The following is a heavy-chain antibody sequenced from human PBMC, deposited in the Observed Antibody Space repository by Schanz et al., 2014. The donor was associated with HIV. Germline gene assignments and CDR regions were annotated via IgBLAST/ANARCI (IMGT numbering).Heavy chain of an antibody. V-gene: IGHV3-33*08. J-gene: IGHJ6*02. CDR2: IWYDGSNK. D-gene: IGHD6-19*01. Sequence: QVQLVESGGGVVQPGRSLRLSCAASGFTFSTCGMHWVRQAPGKGLGCVAFIWYDGSNKYYADSVKGRFTISRDNAKNTLYLQMNSLRAEDTAVYYCARGSWFSSAWYDDYYYYDVDVWGQGTTVTVSS. CDR1: GFTFSTCG. CDR3: ARGSWFSSAWYDDYYYYDVDV.